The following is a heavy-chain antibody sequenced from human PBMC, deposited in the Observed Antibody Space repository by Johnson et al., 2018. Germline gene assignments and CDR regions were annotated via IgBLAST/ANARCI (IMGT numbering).Heavy chain of an antibody. J-gene: IGHJ6*02. V-gene: IGHV3-30*03. D-gene: IGHD6-6*01. CDR2: ISYDGSNK. CDR1: GFTFSSYG. Sequence: QVQLVESGGGVVQXGRSLRLSCAASGFTFSSYGMHWVRQAPGKGLEWVAVISYDGSNKYNADSVKGRFTISRDNSKNTLYLQMNSLRAEDTAVYYCARDSSSSLYYYYYGMDVWGQGTTVTVSS. CDR3: ARDSSSSLYYYYYGMDV.